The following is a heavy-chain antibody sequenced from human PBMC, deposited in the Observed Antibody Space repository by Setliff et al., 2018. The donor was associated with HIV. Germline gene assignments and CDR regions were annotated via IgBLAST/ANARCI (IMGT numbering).Heavy chain of an antibody. J-gene: IGHJ6*03. Sequence: SVKVSCKSSGGTFSSYAISWVRQAPGQGLEWMGGIIPIFGTANYAQKFQGRVTITADESTSTAYMELSSLRSEDTAVYYCATRTDYYYYYYMDVWGKGTTVTVSS. CDR2: IIPIFGTA. V-gene: IGHV1-69*13. CDR3: ATRTDYYYYYYMDV. CDR1: GGTFSSYA.